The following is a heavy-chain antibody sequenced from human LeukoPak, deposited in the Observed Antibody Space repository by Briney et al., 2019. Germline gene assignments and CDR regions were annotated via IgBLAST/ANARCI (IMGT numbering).Heavy chain of an antibody. CDR3: AVGVYGDYENWFDP. CDR1: GYTFTSYD. V-gene: IGHV1-8*01. J-gene: IGHJ5*02. CDR2: MNPNSGNT. D-gene: IGHD4-17*01. Sequence: ASVKVSCKASGYTFTSYDINWVRQATGQGREWMGWMNPNSGNTGYAQKFQGRVTMTRNTSISTAYMELSSLRSEDTAVYYCAVGVYGDYENWFDPWGQGTLVTVSS.